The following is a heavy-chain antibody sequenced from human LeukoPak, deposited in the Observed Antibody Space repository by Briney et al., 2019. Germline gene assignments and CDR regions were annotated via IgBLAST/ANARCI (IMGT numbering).Heavy chain of an antibody. Sequence: AASVNVSCKASGGTVSSYAISWVRQAPGQGLEWMGRIIPILGIANYAQKFQGRVTIIADKSTSTAYMELSSLRSEDTAVYYCAKTGYSSSWYPDYWGQGTLVTVSS. CDR2: IIPILGIA. J-gene: IGHJ4*02. CDR1: GGTVSSYA. CDR3: AKTGYSSSWYPDY. D-gene: IGHD6-13*01. V-gene: IGHV1-69*04.